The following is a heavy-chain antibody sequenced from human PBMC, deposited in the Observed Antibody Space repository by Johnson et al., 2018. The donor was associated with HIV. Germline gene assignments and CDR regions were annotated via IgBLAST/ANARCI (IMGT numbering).Heavy chain of an antibody. CDR3: AKSGLFVLVVYAPDVFDV. CDR2: TSYDGTHN. V-gene: IGHV3-30*18. D-gene: IGHD2-8*02. CDR1: GFAFSNFA. Sequence: VLLLESGGGVVQPGRSLRLSCAASGFAFSNFAMHWVRQAPGKGLEWVAVTSYDGTHNYYADSVKDRFTISRDNSKNTLYLQMNSLRAEDTAVYYCAKSGLFVLVVYAPDVFDVWGQGTMVTVSS. J-gene: IGHJ3*01.